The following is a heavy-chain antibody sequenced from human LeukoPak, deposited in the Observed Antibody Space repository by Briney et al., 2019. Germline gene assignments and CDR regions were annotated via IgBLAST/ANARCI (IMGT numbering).Heavy chain of an antibody. CDR2: IIPIFGTA. CDR1: GGTFSSYA. D-gene: IGHD2-8*01. Sequence: SVKVSCKASGGTFSSYAISWVRQAPGQGLEWMGGIIPIFGTANYTQKFQGRVTITADESTSTAYMELSSLRSEDTAVYYCARRLRYCTNGVCYSWYFDLWGRGTLVTVSS. CDR3: ARRLRYCTNGVCYSWYFDL. J-gene: IGHJ2*01. V-gene: IGHV1-69*13.